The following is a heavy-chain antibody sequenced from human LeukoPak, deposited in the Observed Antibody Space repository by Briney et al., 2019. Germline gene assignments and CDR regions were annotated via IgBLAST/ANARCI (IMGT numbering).Heavy chain of an antibody. CDR2: ISPKSGGT. V-gene: IGHV1-2*02. D-gene: IGHD3-3*01. J-gene: IGHJ4*02. CDR1: GYTFSDYY. CDR3: ARHYYDFDFDS. Sequence: ASVKVSCKASGYTFSDYYIHWVRQAPGQGLEWMGWISPKSGGTNYAQNFQGRVTMTRNTSINTAYMELSRLRPDDTAVYYCARHYYDFDFDSWGQGALVTVSS.